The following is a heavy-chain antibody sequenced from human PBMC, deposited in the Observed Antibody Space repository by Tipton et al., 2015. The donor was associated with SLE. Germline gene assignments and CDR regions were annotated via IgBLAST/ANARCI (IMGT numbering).Heavy chain of an antibody. J-gene: IGHJ3*02. Sequence: SLRLSCTASGFAFSFHTMTWVRQVPGKGLVWVSRINSDGSTTNYADSVKGRFTISRDNAKNTLYLQMNSLRAEDTAVYYCTRVESTSWAFDIWGQGTIVTVSS. CDR1: GFAFSFHT. V-gene: IGHV3-74*01. D-gene: IGHD2/OR15-2a*01. CDR3: TRVESTSWAFDI. CDR2: INSDGSTT.